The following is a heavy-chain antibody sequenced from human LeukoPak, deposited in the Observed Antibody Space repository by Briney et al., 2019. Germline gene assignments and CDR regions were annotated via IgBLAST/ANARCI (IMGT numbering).Heavy chain of an antibody. Sequence: QTLSLTCAISGDSVSGNSTAYNWIRQSPSRGFEWLGRTYYRSKWYNDYAVSVKSRIIINPDTSKNQLSLQLKSVTPEDTAVYYCARGGQGDGYSADEAFDFWGQGTMVTVSS. J-gene: IGHJ3*01. CDR1: GDSVSGNSTA. CDR3: ARGGQGDGYSADEAFDF. V-gene: IGHV6-1*01. D-gene: IGHD5-24*01. CDR2: TYYRSKWYN.